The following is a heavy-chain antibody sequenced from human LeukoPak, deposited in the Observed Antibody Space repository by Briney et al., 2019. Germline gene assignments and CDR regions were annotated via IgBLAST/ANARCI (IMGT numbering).Heavy chain of an antibody. J-gene: IGHJ4*02. Sequence: ASVKVSCKASGYTFTSYGISWVRQAPGQGLEWLGIINPSGGSTSYAQKFQGRVTMTRDTSTSTVYMELSSLRSEDTAVYYCARDLPGEFDYWGQGTLVTVSS. V-gene: IGHV1-46*01. CDR3: ARDLPGEFDY. CDR1: GYTFTSYG. CDR2: INPSGGST.